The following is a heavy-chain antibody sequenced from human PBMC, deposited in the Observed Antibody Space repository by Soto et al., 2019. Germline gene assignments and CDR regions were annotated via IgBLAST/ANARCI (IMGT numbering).Heavy chain of an antibody. Sequence: QVQLVQSGAEVKKPGSSVKVSCKASGGTFSSYAISWVRQAPGQGLEWMGGIIPIFGTANYAQKFQGRVTITADESTSTDYMELSSLRSEDTAVYYCARDSSGVLQLWGQRLDYWGQGTLVTVSS. J-gene: IGHJ4*02. V-gene: IGHV1-69*12. D-gene: IGHD5-18*01. CDR2: IIPIFGTA. CDR1: GGTFSSYA. CDR3: ARDSSGVLQLWGQRLDY.